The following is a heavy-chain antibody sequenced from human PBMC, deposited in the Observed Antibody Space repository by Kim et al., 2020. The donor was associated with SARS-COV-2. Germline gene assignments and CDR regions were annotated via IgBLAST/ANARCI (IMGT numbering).Heavy chain of an antibody. Sequence: ASVKVSCKASGYSFTNFHLHWVRQAPGQGLEWMGVINPSGDSTNYAQKFQGRVAMTRDTSTSTVYMELSSLRSEDTAVFYCARALPRGGNFYFSFDYWGQGTLVTVSS. CDR1: GYSFTNFH. CDR2: INPSGDST. V-gene: IGHV1-46*01. D-gene: IGHD2-21*01. CDR3: ARALPRGGNFYFSFDY. J-gene: IGHJ4*02.